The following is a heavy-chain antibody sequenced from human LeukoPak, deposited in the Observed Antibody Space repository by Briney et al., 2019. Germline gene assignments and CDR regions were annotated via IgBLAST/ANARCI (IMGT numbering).Heavy chain of an antibody. Sequence: SETLSLTCTVSGGSISSSSYYWGWIRQPPGKGLEWIGSIYYSGSTYYNPSLKSRVTISVDTSKNQFSLKLSSVTAADTAVHYCARHPRKYCSGGSCYSFQSDYWGQGTLVTVSS. CDR2: IYYSGST. CDR1: GGSISSSSYY. V-gene: IGHV4-39*01. J-gene: IGHJ4*02. CDR3: ARHPRKYCSGGSCYSFQSDY. D-gene: IGHD2-15*01.